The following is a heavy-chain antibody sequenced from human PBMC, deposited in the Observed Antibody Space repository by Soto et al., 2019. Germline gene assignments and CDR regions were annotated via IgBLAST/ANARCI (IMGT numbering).Heavy chain of an antibody. CDR2: IIPIFGTA. Sequence: SVKVSCKASGGTFSSYAISWVRQAPGQGLEWMGGIIPIFGTANYAQKFQGRVTITADESTSTAYMELSSLRSEDTAVYYCARELGYCSSTSCLMVYYYGMDVWGQGTTVTVSS. D-gene: IGHD2-2*01. CDR3: ARELGYCSSTSCLMVYYYGMDV. CDR1: GGTFSSYA. J-gene: IGHJ6*02. V-gene: IGHV1-69*13.